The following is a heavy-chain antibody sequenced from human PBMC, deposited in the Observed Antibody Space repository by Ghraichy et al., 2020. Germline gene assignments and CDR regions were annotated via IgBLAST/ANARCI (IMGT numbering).Heavy chain of an antibody. V-gene: IGHV3-30*18. Sequence: GGSLRLSCAASGFTFSSYGMHWVRQAPGKGLEWVAVISYDGSNKYYADSVKGRFTISRDNSKNTLYLQMNSLRAEDTAVYYCAKDPSEAYSSSSFYYYYGMDVWGQGTTVTVSS. CDR3: AKDPSEAYSSSSFYYYYGMDV. CDR2: ISYDGSNK. J-gene: IGHJ6*02. CDR1: GFTFSSYG. D-gene: IGHD6-6*01.